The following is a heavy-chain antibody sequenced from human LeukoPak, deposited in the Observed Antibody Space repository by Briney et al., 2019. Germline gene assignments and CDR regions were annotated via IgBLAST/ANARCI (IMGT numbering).Heavy chain of an antibody. D-gene: IGHD4-11*01. Sequence: GESLKICTKCSGYIISNYWICSGHQMPGKGLVWMGIIYPGDSDTRYSPSFQGQVTISVDKSISTAYLQWSSLKASDTAMYYCARRSNAHYWFAPWAQGTLVTVSS. CDR1: GYIISNYW. CDR3: ARRSNAHYWFAP. V-gene: IGHV5-51*07. J-gene: IGHJ5*02. CDR2: IYPGDSDT.